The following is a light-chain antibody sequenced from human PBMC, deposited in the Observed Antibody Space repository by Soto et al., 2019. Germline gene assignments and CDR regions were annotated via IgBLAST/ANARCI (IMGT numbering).Light chain of an antibody. Sequence: IQLTQSPSSLSASVGDRVIITCRASRGVSSYLAWYQQEPGKAPKLLIYDASTLQSGVPSRFSGSGSGTDFTLTISSLQPEDFATYSCQQYNSYPLTFGGGTKV. CDR1: RGVSSY. CDR3: QQYNSYPLT. CDR2: DAS. V-gene: IGKV1-9*01. J-gene: IGKJ4*01.